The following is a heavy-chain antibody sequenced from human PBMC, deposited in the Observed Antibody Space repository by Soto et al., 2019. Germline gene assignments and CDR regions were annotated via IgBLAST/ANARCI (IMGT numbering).Heavy chain of an antibody. V-gene: IGHV3-53*01. D-gene: IGHD3-10*01. CDR3: ATNPGGGGY. CDR2: IYSGGYT. Sequence: EVQLVESGGGLIQPGGSLRLSCAVSGFTVSNNYMSWVRQAPGKGLEGVSVIYSGGYTAYGDSVKGRFTISRDNSKNTLFFKMNTLGAAAPAFYSGATNPGGGGYWGQGTLVTVSS. J-gene: IGHJ4*02. CDR1: GFTVSNNY.